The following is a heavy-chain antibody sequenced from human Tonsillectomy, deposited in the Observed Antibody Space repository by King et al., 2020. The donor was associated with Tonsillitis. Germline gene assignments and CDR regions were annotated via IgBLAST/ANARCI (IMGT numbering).Heavy chain of an antibody. CDR3: ARMFTYAFDI. CDR1: GFSITSGYY. D-gene: IGHD3-10*02. CDR2: IYHSGYT. J-gene: IGHJ3*02. Sequence: QLQESGPGLVKPSETLSLTCGVSGFSITSGYYWGWIRQPPGKGLEWIASIYHSGYTYYNPSFTSRVTISVDTSQNQFSLRLSSLTAADTAVYHCARMFTYAFDIWGQGTMVTVSS. V-gene: IGHV4-38-2*01.